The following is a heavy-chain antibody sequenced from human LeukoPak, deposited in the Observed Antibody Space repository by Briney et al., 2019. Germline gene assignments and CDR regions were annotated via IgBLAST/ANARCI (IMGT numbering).Heavy chain of an antibody. CDR2: IYYSGST. Sequence: PSETLSLTCTVSGGSISSGDYYWSWIRQPPGKGLEWIGSIYYSGSTYYNPSLKSRVTISVDTSKNQFSLKLSSVTAADTAVYYCARQLTYYYDSSGYSGSYWYFDLWGRGTLVTVSS. V-gene: IGHV4-39*01. J-gene: IGHJ2*01. CDR3: ARQLTYYYDSSGYSGSYWYFDL. D-gene: IGHD3-22*01. CDR1: GGSISSGDYY.